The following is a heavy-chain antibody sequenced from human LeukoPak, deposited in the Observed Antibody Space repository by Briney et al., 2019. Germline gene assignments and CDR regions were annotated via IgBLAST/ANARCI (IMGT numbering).Heavy chain of an antibody. Sequence: PGGSLRLSCAASGFTFSSYSMNWVRQAPGKGLVWVSRINSDGSTTTYADSVKGRFTISRDNAKNTLHLQMNSLRAEDTAVYYCARGTFDGDFWSGWGQGTLVTVSS. CDR3: ARGTFDGDFWSG. D-gene: IGHD3-3*01. CDR2: INSDGSTT. CDR1: GFTFSSYS. V-gene: IGHV3-74*01. J-gene: IGHJ4*02.